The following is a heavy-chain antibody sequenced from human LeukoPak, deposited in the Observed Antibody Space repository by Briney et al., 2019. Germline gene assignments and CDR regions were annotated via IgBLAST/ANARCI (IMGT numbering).Heavy chain of an antibody. V-gene: IGHV3-23*01. CDR2: ISGGGGST. J-gene: IGHJ6*04. D-gene: IGHD3-10*02. Sequence: GGSLRLSCAASGFTFSSYAMTWVRQAPGKGLEWVSAISGGGGSTYYADSVKGRFTISRDNAKNSLYLQMNSLRAEDTAVYYCAELGITMIGGVWGKGTTVTISS. CDR3: AELGITMIGGV. CDR1: GFTFSSYA.